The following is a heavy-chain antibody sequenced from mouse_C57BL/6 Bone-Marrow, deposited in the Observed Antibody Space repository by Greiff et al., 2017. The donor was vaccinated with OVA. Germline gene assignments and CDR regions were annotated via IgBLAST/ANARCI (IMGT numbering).Heavy chain of an antibody. D-gene: IGHD2-2*01. J-gene: IGHJ4*01. CDR3: ASLWLRRGRYYAMDY. V-gene: IGHV5-4*03. Sequence: DVKLVASWGGLVKPGGSLKLSCAASGFTFSSYAMSWVRQTPEKRLEWVATISDGGSYTYYPDNVKGRFTISRDNAKNNLYLQMSHLKSEDTAMYYCASLWLRRGRYYAMDYWGQGTSVTVSS. CDR2: ISDGGSYT. CDR1: GFTFSSYA.